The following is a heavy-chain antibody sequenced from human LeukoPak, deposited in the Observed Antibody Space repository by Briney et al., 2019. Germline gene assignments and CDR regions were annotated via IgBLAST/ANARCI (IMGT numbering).Heavy chain of an antibody. D-gene: IGHD2-2*01. V-gene: IGHV1-69*05. CDR2: INPTFGKA. CDR3: ASDRGWSSASCYSTPFDY. Sequence: SVKVSCKASGCTFSSYAISWVRQAPGQGLEWMGGINPTFGKANYAQKFQGRVTITRNNSTSTAYMELSSLRAEDPAVYCFASDRGWSSASCYSTPFDYWGQGTLVPVSS. CDR1: GCTFSSYA. J-gene: IGHJ4*02.